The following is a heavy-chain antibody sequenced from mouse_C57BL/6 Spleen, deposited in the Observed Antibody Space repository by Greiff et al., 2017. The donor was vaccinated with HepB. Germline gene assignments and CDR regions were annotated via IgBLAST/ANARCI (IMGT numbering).Heavy chain of an antibody. CDR1: GYTFTDYE. J-gene: IGHJ3*01. V-gene: IGHV1-15*01. CDR2: IDPETGGT. D-gene: IGHD4-1*02. CDR3: TRPSTGTVFAY. Sequence: VQLQQSGAELVRPGASVTLSCKASGYTFTDYEMHWVKQTPVHGLEWIGAIDPETGGTAYNQKFNGKAILTADKSSSTAYMELRSLTSEDSAVYYCTRPSTGTVFAYWGQGTLVTVSA.